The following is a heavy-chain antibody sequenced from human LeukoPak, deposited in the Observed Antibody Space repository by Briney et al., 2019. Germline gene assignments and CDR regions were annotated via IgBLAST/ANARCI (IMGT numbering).Heavy chain of an antibody. V-gene: IGHV3-23*01. CDR3: AKDLSFVKGATLYYYYYGMDV. Sequence: GGSLRLSCAASGFTFSSYAMSWVRQAPGKGLEWVSAISGSGGSTYYADSVKGRFTISRDNSKNTLYLQMNSLRAEDTAVYYCAKDLSFVKGATLYYYYYGMDVWGQGTTVTVSS. CDR1: GFTFSSYA. CDR2: ISGSGGST. J-gene: IGHJ6*02. D-gene: IGHD1-26*01.